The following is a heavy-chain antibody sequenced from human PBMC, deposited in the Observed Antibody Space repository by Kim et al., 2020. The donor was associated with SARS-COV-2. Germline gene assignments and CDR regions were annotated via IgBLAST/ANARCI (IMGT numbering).Heavy chain of an antibody. J-gene: IGHJ2*01. Sequence: SETLSLTCTVSGGSISSYYWSWIRQPPGKGLEWIGYIYYSGSTNYNPSLKSRVTISVDTSKNQFSLKLSSVTAADTAVYYCARDGHSRDPYWYFDLWGRGTLVTVSS. CDR2: IYYSGST. V-gene: IGHV4-59*01. CDR3: ARDGHSRDPYWYFDL. D-gene: IGHD6-13*01. CDR1: GGSISSYY.